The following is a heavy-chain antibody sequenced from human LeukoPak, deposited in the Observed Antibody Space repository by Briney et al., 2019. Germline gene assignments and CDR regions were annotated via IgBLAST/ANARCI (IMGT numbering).Heavy chain of an antibody. CDR2: IIPILGIA. J-gene: IGHJ4*02. V-gene: IGHV1-69*04. CDR3: ATGDPEVLHN. CDR1: GGTFSSYA. Sequence: PVKVSCKASGGTFSSYAISWVRQAPGQGLEWMGRIIPILGIANYAQKFQGRVTITADKSTSTAYMELSSLRSEDTAVYYCATGDPEVLHNWGQGTLVTVSS.